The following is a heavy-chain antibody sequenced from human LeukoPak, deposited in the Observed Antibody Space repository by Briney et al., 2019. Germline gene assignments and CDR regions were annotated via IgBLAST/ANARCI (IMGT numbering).Heavy chain of an antibody. CDR1: GYTFTSYG. CDR3: ARDPSRWPPKHAFDI. D-gene: IGHD2-15*01. J-gene: IGHJ3*02. Sequence: SVKVSCKASGYTFTSYGISWVRQAPGQGLEWMGRIIPIFGTANYAQKFQGRVTITTDESTSTAYMELSSLRSEDTAVYYCARDPSRWPPKHAFDIWGQGTMVTVSS. CDR2: IIPIFGTA. V-gene: IGHV1-69*05.